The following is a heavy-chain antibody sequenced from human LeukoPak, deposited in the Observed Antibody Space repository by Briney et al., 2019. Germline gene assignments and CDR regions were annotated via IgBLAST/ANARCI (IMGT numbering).Heavy chain of an antibody. V-gene: IGHV4-4*02. CDR1: GGSITQTNY. CDR2: VNLQGST. D-gene: IGHD1-7*01. J-gene: IGHJ4*02. CDR3: ARRPVTGTTTLHYFDY. Sequence: PSRTLSLTCGVSGGSITQTNYWTWVRQPPGKGLEWIGEVNLQGSTNYNPSLMGRVAISVDKSENHVSLQLTSVTAADTAVYYCARRPVTGTTTLHYFDYWGQGTLVTVSS.